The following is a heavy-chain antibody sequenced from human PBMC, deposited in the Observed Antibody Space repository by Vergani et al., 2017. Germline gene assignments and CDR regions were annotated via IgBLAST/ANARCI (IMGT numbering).Heavy chain of an antibody. V-gene: IGHV1-69*01. J-gene: IGHJ3*02. Sequence: QVQLVQSGAEVKKPGSSVKVSCKASGGTFSSYAISWVRQAPGQGLEWMGGIIPIFGTANYAQKFQGRVTITADESASTAYMELSSLRSEDTAVYYGARDIPDYDFWSGYSHDAFDIWGQGTMVTVSS. D-gene: IGHD3-3*01. CDR3: ARDIPDYDFWSGYSHDAFDI. CDR2: IIPIFGTA. CDR1: GGTFSSYA.